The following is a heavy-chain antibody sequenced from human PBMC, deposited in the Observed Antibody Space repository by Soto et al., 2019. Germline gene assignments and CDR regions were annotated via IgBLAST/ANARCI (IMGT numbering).Heavy chain of an antibody. D-gene: IGHD7-27*01. Sequence: SLRLSCAASGFRFDDYAMHWVRQAPGKGLEWVSGISWSSGSIGYAASVKGRFTISRDNDGNSLFLQMNGLRSDDTAVYYCARGVLGPGDYYYGMDVWGQGTTVTVSS. CDR3: ARGVLGPGDYYYGMDV. CDR2: ISWSSGSI. V-gene: IGHV3-9*01. J-gene: IGHJ6*02. CDR1: GFRFDDYA.